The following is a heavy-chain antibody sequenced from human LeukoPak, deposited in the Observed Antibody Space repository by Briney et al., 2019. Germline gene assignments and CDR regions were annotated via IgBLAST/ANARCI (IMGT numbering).Heavy chain of an antibody. Sequence: SVKVSCKASGGTFSSYAISWVRQAPGQGLEWMGGIIPMFRTVNYAQKFQGRVTITADESTSTAYMELTSMRSEDTAMYQCEREATLYDSQAYYYLWWGKGTLVTVSS. CDR3: EREATLYDSQAYYYLW. V-gene: IGHV1-69*13. CDR2: IIPMFRTV. CDR1: GGTFSSYA. D-gene: IGHD3-22*01. J-gene: IGHJ4*02.